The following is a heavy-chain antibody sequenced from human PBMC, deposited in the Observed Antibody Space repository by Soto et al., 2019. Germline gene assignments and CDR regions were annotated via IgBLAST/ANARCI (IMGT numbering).Heavy chain of an antibody. J-gene: IGHJ5*02. D-gene: IGHD4-17*01. CDR2: ISSSSSYI. CDR3: ARSMTTKKRFDP. V-gene: IGHV3-21*01. CDR1: GFTFSSYS. Sequence: SLRLSCAASGFTFSSYSMNWVRQAPGKGLEWVSSISSSSSYIYYADSVKGRFTISRDNAKNSLYLQMNSLRAEDTAVYYCARSMTTKKRFDPWGQGTLVTVSS.